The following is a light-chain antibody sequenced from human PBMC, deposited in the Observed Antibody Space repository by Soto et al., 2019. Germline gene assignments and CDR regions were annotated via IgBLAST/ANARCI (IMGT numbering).Light chain of an antibody. CDR2: GAS. V-gene: IGKV1-5*01. J-gene: IGKJ1*01. CDR1: QSVGTW. CDR3: QQYNRNTWS. Sequence: DIQMTQSPSTLSASVGGGVTITCRASQSVGTWVAWYQQKPGKAPKLLIYGASNLESGVPSRFSGSGSGTEFTLTITPLQPDDFATYFCQQYNRNTWSFGPGTKV.